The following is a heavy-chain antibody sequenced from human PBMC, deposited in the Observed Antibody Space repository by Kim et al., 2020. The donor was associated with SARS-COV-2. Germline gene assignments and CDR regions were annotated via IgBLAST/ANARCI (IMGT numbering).Heavy chain of an antibody. J-gene: IGHJ4*02. D-gene: IGHD3-10*01. CDR1: GGTFSSYA. V-gene: IGHV1-69*13. CDR2: IIPIFGTA. CDR3: ARGELLWFGELLRDAYFDY. Sequence: SVKVSCKASGGTFSSYAISWVRQAPGQGLEWMGGIIPIFGTANYAQKFQGRVTITADESTSTAYMELSSLRSEDTAVYYCARGELLWFGELLRDAYFDYWGQGTLVTVSS.